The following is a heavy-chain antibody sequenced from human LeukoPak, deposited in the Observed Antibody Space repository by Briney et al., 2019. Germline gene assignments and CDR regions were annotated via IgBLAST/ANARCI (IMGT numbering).Heavy chain of an antibody. CDR1: GDSIGGYY. CDR3: ARIGKRSWFDP. V-gene: IGHV4-59*01. CDR2: IYYSGST. D-gene: IGHD1-1*01. Sequence: SETLSLTCTVSGDSIGGYYWSWIRQPPGKGLEWIGYIYYSGSTNYNPSLKSRVTISVDTSKNKFSLRLSSVTAADTALYYCARIGKRSWFDPWGQGTLVTVSS. J-gene: IGHJ5*02.